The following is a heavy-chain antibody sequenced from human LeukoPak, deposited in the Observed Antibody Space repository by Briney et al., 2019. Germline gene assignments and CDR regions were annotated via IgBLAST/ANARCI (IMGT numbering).Heavy chain of an antibody. CDR3: ARGLNGGSSGYYYDY. Sequence: IPSETLSLTCTVSGGSISSCYWSWIRQPPGKGRERIGYIYYSGSTNYNPSLNSRVTISVDTSKNQFSLKLSSVTAADTAVYYCARGLNGGSSGYYYDYWGQGTLVTVSS. J-gene: IGHJ4*02. CDR1: GGSISSCY. D-gene: IGHD3-22*01. V-gene: IGHV4-59*01. CDR2: IYYSGST.